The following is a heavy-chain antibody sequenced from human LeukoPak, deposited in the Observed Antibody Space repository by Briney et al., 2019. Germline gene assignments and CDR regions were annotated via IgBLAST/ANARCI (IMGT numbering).Heavy chain of an antibody. D-gene: IGHD5-12*01. V-gene: IGHV1-2*02. CDR1: GYTFTGHY. Sequence: ASVKVSSKASGYTFTGHYMHWVRQAPGQGLEWMGWIYPKSGGTNYAQKFRSRVTMTRDTSITTAFMELNILKSDDTAVYYCVRDGYSGGAFDIWGQGTMVTVSS. J-gene: IGHJ3*02. CDR3: VRDGYSGGAFDI. CDR2: IYPKSGGT.